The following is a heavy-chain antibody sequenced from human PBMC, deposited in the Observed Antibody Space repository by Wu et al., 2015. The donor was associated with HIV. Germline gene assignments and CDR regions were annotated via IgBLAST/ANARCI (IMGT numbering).Heavy chain of an antibody. D-gene: IGHD2-2*01. Sequence: QVQLVQSGAEVKKPGSSMKVSCKASGGTFNSYVISWVRQAPGQGLEWMGGVIPIFGTANFAQKFQGRLTIAADESTSTVYMELSSLRSEDTAVYYCALRGGXGVVVPGATYYYYYMDVWGKGTNGHRLL. V-gene: IGHV1-69*01. CDR3: ALRGGXGVVVPGATYYYYYMDV. CDR2: VIPIFGTA. J-gene: IGHJ6*03. CDR1: GGTFNSYV.